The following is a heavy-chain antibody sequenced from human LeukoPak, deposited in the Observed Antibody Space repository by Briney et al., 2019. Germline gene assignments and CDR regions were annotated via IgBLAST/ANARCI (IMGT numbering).Heavy chain of an antibody. CDR2: ISGSGTII. D-gene: IGHD3-22*01. V-gene: IGHV3-48*03. J-gene: IGHJ3*02. CDR1: GFSFSTYE. Sequence: GGSLRLSCAASGFSFSTYEMNWVRQAPGKGLEWVSYISGSGTIIYHANSVKGRFTISRDNAKNSLYMQMNSLGAEDTAVYYCARQTRNYTSGWCAFDIWGQGTVVTVSS. CDR3: ARQTRNYTSGWCAFDI.